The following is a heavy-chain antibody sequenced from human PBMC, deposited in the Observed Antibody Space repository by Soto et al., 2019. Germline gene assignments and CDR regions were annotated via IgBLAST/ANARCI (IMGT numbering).Heavy chain of an antibody. J-gene: IGHJ6*02. D-gene: IGHD2-21*01. CDR1: GYSFTNYW. CDR2: INSDGTIS. CDR3: ARLSGDHSAFFSYGMDA. Sequence: GESLKISCKGSGYSFTNYWIGWVRQAPGKGPEWLSGINSDGTISSYADSVKGRFTISRDNARNTLSLQMNSLRADDTAVYYCARLSGDHSAFFSYGMDAWGQGTTVTVSS. V-gene: IGHV3-74*01.